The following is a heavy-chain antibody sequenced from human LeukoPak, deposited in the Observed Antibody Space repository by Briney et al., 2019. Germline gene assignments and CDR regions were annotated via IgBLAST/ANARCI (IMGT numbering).Heavy chain of an antibody. CDR2: IYYSGST. CDR1: GGSISSSSSY. V-gene: IGHV4-39*01. Sequence: PSETLSLTCTVSGGSISSSSSYWGWIRQPPGKGLEWIATIYYSGSTYYNPSLKSRVTISVDTSKNQFSLKQSSVTAADTAVYYCAGHSRAGAGRDFDIWGQGTMVTVSS. J-gene: IGHJ3*02. CDR3: AGHSRAGAGRDFDI. D-gene: IGHD3-10*01.